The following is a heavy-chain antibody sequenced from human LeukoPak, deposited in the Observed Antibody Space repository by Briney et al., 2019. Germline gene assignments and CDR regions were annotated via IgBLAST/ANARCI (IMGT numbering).Heavy chain of an antibody. D-gene: IGHD3-10*01. CDR2: INPDSGGT. CDR3: ARDAISRGIIDY. J-gene: IGHJ4*02. V-gene: IGHV1-2*02. Sequence: ASVEVSCKASGYSFTGYYVHWVRQAPGQGLEWMGWINPDSGGTNFAQKFQGRVTMTRDTSITTAYMELSRLTSDDTAVYYCARDAISRGIIDYWGQGTLVTVSS. CDR1: GYSFTGYY.